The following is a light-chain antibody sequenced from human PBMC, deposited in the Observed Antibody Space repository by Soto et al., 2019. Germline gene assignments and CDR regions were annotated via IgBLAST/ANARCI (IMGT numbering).Light chain of an antibody. CDR2: DTS. J-gene: IGKJ1*01. CDR1: QSVSSY. V-gene: IGKV3-11*01. Sequence: EIVLTQSPATLSLSPGERATLSCRASQSVSSYLAWYQQKPGQAPRLLMYDTSNRATGIPARFSGSGSGTDFPLTISSLEPEDFAVYYCQQRSNFLWKCGQGTKVEIK. CDR3: QQRSNFLWK.